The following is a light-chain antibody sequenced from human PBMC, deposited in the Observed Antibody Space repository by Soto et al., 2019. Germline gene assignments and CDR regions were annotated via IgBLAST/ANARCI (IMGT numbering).Light chain of an antibody. CDR3: CSYAGSSTFV. V-gene: IGLV2-23*01. CDR1: SSDVGSYNL. Sequence: QSALTQPASVSGSPGQSITISCNGTSSDVGSYNLVSWYQQHPGKAPKLMIYEGSKRPSGVSNRFSGSKSGNTASLTISGLQAEDEADYYCCSYAGSSTFVFGTGTKLTVL. J-gene: IGLJ1*01. CDR2: EGS.